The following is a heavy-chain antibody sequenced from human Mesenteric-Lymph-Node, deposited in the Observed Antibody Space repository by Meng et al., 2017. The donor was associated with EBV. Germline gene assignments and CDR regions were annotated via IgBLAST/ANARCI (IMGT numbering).Heavy chain of an antibody. CDR1: EFTFSDYT. CDR2: VSGSGGST. CDR3: VKDLAVAGT. J-gene: IGHJ5*02. D-gene: IGHD6-19*01. Sequence: EVGLWESGGGLVQRGGSLRLSCAASEFTFSDYTMYWVRQAPGKGLEWVSHVSGSGGSTYYADSVKGRFTIYRDNSKNTLYLQMNSLGVGDTAVYYCVKDLAVAGTWGQGTLVTASS. V-gene: IGHV3-23*01.